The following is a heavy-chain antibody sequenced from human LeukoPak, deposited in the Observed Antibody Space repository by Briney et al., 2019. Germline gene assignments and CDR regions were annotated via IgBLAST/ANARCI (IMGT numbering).Heavy chain of an antibody. CDR2: IYYSGTT. V-gene: IGHV4-59*11. J-gene: IGHJ3*02. D-gene: IGHD3-22*01. Sequence: SETLSLACTVSGGSIGSHYWSWIRQPPGEGLEWIGYIYYSGTTSYNPSLKSRVTISVDTSKNQFSLKLSSVTAADTAVYYCARDYYDSRGEAFDIWGLGTMVTVSS. CDR3: ARDYYDSRGEAFDI. CDR1: GGSIGSHY.